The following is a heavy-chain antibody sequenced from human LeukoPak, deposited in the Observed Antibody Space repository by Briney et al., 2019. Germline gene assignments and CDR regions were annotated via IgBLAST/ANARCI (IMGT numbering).Heavy chain of an antibody. CDR3: ARGLSSYSITMIVVAGMNY. CDR1: GYTFTSYY. Sequence: ASVKVSCKASGYTFTSYYINWVRQATGQGLEGMGWMNPNRGNTGYTLKCQGRVTMTRNTSIRTAYIALSSLRSQDTRVYYCARGLSSYSITMIVVAGMNYWGQGTLVTASS. J-gene: IGHJ4*02. V-gene: IGHV1-8*01. D-gene: IGHD3-22*01. CDR2: MNPNRGNT.